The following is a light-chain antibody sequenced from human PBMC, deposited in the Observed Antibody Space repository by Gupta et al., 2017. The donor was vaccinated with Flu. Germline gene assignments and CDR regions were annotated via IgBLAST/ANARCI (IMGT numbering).Light chain of an antibody. J-gene: IGLJ1*01. CDR1: RSNIGVTS. V-gene: IGLV1-44*01. CDR2: SSD. CDR3: AAGDASRNVYV. Sequence: HSVLTQPPSASGTPGERVTISCSGSRSNIGVTSVNCYQQLPGTSPKLLIFSSDQRLSGAPERFSGAKYGTSAVMAISGLQAEDEADYYCAAGDASRNVYVFGTGTKVTVL.